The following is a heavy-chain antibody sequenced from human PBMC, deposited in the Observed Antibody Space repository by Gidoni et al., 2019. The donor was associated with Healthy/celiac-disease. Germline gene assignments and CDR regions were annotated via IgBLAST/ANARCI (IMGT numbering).Heavy chain of an antibody. Sequence: QVQLQESGPGLVKPSQTLSRTCTVCGGSISSGGYYWSWIRQHPGKGLEWIGYIYYSGSTYDNPSLKSLVTISVDTSKIQFSLKLSSGTAADTAVYYCASIFPTSGIGWFDPWGQGTLVTVSS. V-gene: IGHV4-31*01. CDR2: IYYSGST. CDR3: ASIFPTSGIGWFDP. J-gene: IGHJ5*02. D-gene: IGHD1-26*01. CDR1: GGSISSGGYY.